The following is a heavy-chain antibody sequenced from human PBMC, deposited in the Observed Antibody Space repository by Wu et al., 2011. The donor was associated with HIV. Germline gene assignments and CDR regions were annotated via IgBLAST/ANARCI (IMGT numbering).Heavy chain of an antibody. CDR3: ARDGSSAQLDLYYNHMDV. V-gene: IGHV1-18*01. J-gene: IGHJ6*03. CDR2: ISAYSGDT. Sequence: QVQLVQSGAEVKKPGASVKASCKASGYTFTNYAIHWVRQAPGQGLEWMGWISAYSGDTNYAQKLQDRVTMTTDTSTSTAYMELRSLRSDDTAVYYCARDGSSAQLDLYYNHMDVWGKGTTVTVSS. CDR1: GYTFTNYA. D-gene: IGHD6-6*01.